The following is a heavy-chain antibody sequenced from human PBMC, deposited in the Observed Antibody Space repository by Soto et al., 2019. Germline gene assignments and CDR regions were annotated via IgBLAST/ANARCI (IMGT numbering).Heavy chain of an antibody. CDR2: INHSGST. CDR3: ARGLLTAAADY. J-gene: IGHJ4*02. D-gene: IGHD2-2*01. Sequence: SETLSLTSAVYGGSFSGYYWSWIRQPPGKGLEWIGEINHSGSTNYNPSLKSRVTISVDTSKNQFSLKLSSVTAADTAVYYCARGLLTAAADYWGQGTLVTVSS. CDR1: GGSFSGYY. V-gene: IGHV4-34*01.